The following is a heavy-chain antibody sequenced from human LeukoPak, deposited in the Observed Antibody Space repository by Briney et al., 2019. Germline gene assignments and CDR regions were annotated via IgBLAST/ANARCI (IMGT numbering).Heavy chain of an antibody. Sequence: GGSLRLSCAASGFTFSSYAMNWVRQAPGKGLEWVSATGSTGVSTFYADSVKGRFTVSRDNSKHTLSLQMNSLRAEDTAVYYCAKDPGVVPAHYFDYWGQGILVTVSS. CDR3: AKDPGVVPAHYFDY. D-gene: IGHD2-2*01. J-gene: IGHJ4*02. CDR2: TGSTGVST. CDR1: GFTFSSYA. V-gene: IGHV3-23*01.